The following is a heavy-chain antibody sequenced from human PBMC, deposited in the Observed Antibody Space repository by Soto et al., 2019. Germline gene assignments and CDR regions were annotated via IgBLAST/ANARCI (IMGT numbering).Heavy chain of an antibody. CDR2: ISSTGRTI. CDR1: GFTFSNYY. CDR3: ARSYSSGWEFDY. J-gene: IGHJ4*02. V-gene: IGHV3-11*01. Sequence: GGSLRLSCGASGFTFSNYYMSWILQAPGKGLEWVSYISSTGRTIYYADSVKGRFTVSRDNAQNSLSLKLNSLRVEDTAVYYCARSYSSGWEFDYWGQGTQVPVSS. D-gene: IGHD6-19*01.